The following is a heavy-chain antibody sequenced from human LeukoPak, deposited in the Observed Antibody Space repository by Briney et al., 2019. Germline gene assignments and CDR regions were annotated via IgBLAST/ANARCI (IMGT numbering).Heavy chain of an antibody. J-gene: IGHJ4*02. CDR3: AKNPARYSSSWGLFDY. Sequence: PGGSLRLSCAASGFTFSSYAMHWVRQAPGKGLEWVAVISYDGSNKYYADSVKGRFTISRDNSKNTLYLQMNSLSAEDTAVYYCAKNPARYSSSWGLFDYWGQGTLVTVSS. CDR1: GFTFSSYA. D-gene: IGHD6-13*01. V-gene: IGHV3-30-3*01. CDR2: ISYDGSNK.